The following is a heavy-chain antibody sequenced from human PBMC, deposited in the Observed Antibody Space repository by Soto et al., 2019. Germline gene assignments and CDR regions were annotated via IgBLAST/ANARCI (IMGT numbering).Heavy chain of an antibody. Sequence: GESLKISCKGSGYSLTSYWISWVRQMPGKGLEWMGRIDPSDSYTNYSPSFQGHVTISADKSISTAYLQWSSLKASDTAMYYCARHGTTVTTPWGQGTLVTVSS. CDR3: ARHGTTVTTP. J-gene: IGHJ4*02. V-gene: IGHV5-10-1*01. D-gene: IGHD4-17*01. CDR2: IDPSDSYT. CDR1: GYSLTSYW.